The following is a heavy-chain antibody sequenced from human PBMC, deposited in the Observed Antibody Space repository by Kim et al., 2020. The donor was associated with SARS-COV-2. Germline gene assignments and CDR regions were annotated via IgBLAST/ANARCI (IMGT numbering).Heavy chain of an antibody. CDR3: ARDQLYGSGSWAP. D-gene: IGHD3-10*01. J-gene: IGHJ5*02. V-gene: IGHV1-69*13. Sequence: SVKVSCKASGGTFSSYAISWVRQAPGQGLEWMGGIIPILGTANYAQKFQGRVTITADESTSTAYMELSSLRSEDTAVYYCARDQLYGSGSWAPWGQGTLVTVSS. CDR1: GGTFSSYA. CDR2: IIPILGTA.